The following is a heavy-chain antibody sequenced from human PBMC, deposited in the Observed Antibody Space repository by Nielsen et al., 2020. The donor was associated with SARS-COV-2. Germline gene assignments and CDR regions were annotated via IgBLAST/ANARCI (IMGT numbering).Heavy chain of an antibody. CDR1: GYTFTGYY. CDR3: ARDRLDYDFGSGYQFDP. Sequence: ASVKVSCKASGYTFTGYYMHWVRQAPGQGLEWMGRINPNSGGTNYAQKFQGRVTMTRDTSISAAYMELSRLRSDDTAVYYCARDRLDYDFGSGYQFDPWGQGTLVTVSS. CDR2: INPNSGGT. J-gene: IGHJ5*02. V-gene: IGHV1-2*06. D-gene: IGHD3-3*01.